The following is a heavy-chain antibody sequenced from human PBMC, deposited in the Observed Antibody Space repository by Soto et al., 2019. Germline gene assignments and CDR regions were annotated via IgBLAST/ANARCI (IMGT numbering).Heavy chain of an antibody. CDR2: IDSTGDT. CDR3: ARGRAETYFDY. V-gene: IGHV3-13*01. Sequence: EVQLVESGGGLVQPGGSLRLSCAASGFTFSNFHMHWVRLATGKALEWVSSIDSTGDTYYLGSVKGRFTISRENAKNSLYLQMSSLSAEDTTVYFCARGRAETYFDYWGQGSLVTVSS. J-gene: IGHJ4*02. CDR1: GFTFSNFH.